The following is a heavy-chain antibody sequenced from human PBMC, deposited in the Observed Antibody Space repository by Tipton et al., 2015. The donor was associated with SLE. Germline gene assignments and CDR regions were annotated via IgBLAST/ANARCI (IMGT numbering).Heavy chain of an antibody. D-gene: IGHD2-15*01. J-gene: IGHJ6*02. Sequence: VQLVQSGAEVKKPGESLKISCKVSEYSFSNFWIGWVRQMPGKGLEWMGIIYPGDSDTRYSPSFQGQVTISTDTSISTAYLHWSSLKASDTAIYYCARQGHMDYWYYYGIDVWGQGTTVTVSS. CDR1: EYSFSNFW. CDR3: ARQGHMDYWYYYGIDV. V-gene: IGHV5-51*01. CDR2: IYPGDSDT.